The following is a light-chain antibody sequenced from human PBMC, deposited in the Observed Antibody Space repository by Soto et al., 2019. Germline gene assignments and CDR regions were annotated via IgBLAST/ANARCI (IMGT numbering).Light chain of an antibody. CDR1: QSVSTY. V-gene: IGKV3-11*01. CDR3: QYYYESSP. CDR2: DVS. J-gene: IGKJ4*01. Sequence: EIVLTQSPATLSLSPGERATLSCRASQSVSTYLAWYQQKPGQAPRLLIYDVSKRATGIPARFSGSGSGTDFTLTISRLEPEDFAVYYCQYYYESSPFGRGTKVDIK.